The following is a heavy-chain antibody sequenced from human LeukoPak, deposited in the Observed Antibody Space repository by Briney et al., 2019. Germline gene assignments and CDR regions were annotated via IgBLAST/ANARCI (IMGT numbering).Heavy chain of an antibody. CDR3: ARDRNWNFLPEFDP. CDR1: GFTFSSYW. V-gene: IGHV3-74*01. CDR2: INSDGRST. Sequence: GGSLRLSCAASGFTFSSYWMHWVRQAPGKGLVWVSRINSDGRSTTYADSVKGRFTISRDNAKNTLYLQMNSLRAEDTAVYYCARDRNWNFLPEFDPWGQGTLVTVSS. J-gene: IGHJ5*02. D-gene: IGHD1-7*01.